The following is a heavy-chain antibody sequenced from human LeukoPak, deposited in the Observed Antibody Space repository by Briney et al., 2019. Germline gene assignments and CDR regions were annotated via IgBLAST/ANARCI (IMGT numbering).Heavy chain of an antibody. D-gene: IGHD3-22*01. Sequence: SVKVSCKASGGTFSSYAISWVRQAPGQGLEWMGRIIPILGIANYAQKFQGRVTITADKSTSTAYLELSSLGSEDTAVYYCGIFLSTNTYESSGYSTPVDYWSQG. V-gene: IGHV1-69*04. CDR1: GGTFSSYA. J-gene: IGHJ4*02. CDR3: GIFLSTNTYESSGYSTPVDY. CDR2: IIPILGIA.